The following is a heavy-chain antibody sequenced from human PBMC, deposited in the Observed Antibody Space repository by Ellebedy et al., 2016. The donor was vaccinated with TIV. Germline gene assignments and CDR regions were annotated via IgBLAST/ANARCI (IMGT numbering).Heavy chain of an antibody. CDR1: GFTFSSYG. V-gene: IGHV3-30*18. CDR2: ISYDGSNK. D-gene: IGHD4-17*01. Sequence: GGSLRLSXAASGFTFSSYGMHWVRQAPGKGLEWVAVISYDGSNKYYADSVKGRFTISRDNSKNTLYLQMNSLRAEDTAVYYCAKDDYGDYANWGQGTLVTVSS. CDR3: AKDDYGDYAN. J-gene: IGHJ4*02.